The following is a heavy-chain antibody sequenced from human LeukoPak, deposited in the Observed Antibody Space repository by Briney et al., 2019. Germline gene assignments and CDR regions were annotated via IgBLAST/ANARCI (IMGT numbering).Heavy chain of an antibody. J-gene: IGHJ6*03. V-gene: IGHV3-23*01. D-gene: IGHD3-10*01. CDR1: GFTFSSYG. CDR3: AKVGPSLVRGLIRGGARYYYNYMDV. Sequence: GGTLRLSCTASGFTFSSYGMSWVRQAPGKGLEWVSAISGNGGSTYYADSVKGRFAISRDTSKNTLYLQMNSLRAEDTAVYYCAKVGPSLVRGLIRGGARYYYNYMDVWGKGTTVTISS. CDR2: ISGNGGST.